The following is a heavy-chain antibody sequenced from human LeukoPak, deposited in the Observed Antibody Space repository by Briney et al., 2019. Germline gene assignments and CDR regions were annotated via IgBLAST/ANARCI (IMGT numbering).Heavy chain of an antibody. Sequence: SETLSLTCSVSGGSMRSNYWGLIRQPPGKGLEWIGNIYYSGSTNYNPSLKSRVTISIDPSKNQFSLKLSSVTAADTAIYYCVKDNGRWFDPWGQGTLVIVSS. D-gene: IGHD1-26*01. CDR3: VKDNGRWFDP. V-gene: IGHV4-59*01. J-gene: IGHJ5*02. CDR1: GGSMRSNY. CDR2: IYYSGST.